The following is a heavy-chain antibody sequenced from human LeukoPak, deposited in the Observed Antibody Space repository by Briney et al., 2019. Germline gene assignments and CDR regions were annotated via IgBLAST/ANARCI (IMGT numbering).Heavy chain of an antibody. CDR1: GFTVSSNY. Sequence: GGSLRLSCAASGFTVSSNYMSWVRQAPGKGLEWVSVIYSGGSTYYADSVKGRFTISRDNSKNTLYLQMNSLRAEDTAVYYCARKRFVYDFWSGYYETPADYYYYGMDVWGQGTTVTVSS. J-gene: IGHJ6*02. CDR3: ARKRFVYDFWSGYYETPADYYYYGMDV. D-gene: IGHD3-3*01. CDR2: IYSGGST. V-gene: IGHV3-53*01.